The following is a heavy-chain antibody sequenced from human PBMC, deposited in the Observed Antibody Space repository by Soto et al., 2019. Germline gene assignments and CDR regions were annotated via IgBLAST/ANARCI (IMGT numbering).Heavy chain of an antibody. D-gene: IGHD2-21*01. CDR2: IKQDGSEK. CDR1: GFTFSSYW. V-gene: IGHV3-7*03. CDR3: ARMRHMGYFDY. Sequence: GGSLRLSCAASGFTFSSYWMSWVRQAPGKGLEWVANIKQDGSEKYYVDSVKGRFTISRDNAKNSLYLQTNSLRAEDTAVYYCARMRHMGYFDYWGQGTLVTVSS. J-gene: IGHJ4*02.